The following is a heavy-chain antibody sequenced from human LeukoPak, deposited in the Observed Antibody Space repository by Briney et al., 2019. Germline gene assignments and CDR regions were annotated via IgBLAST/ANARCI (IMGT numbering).Heavy chain of an antibody. V-gene: IGHV4-4*07. J-gene: IGHJ4*02. CDR2: IYTSGST. CDR1: GESFSSYY. Sequence: SETLSLTCAVYGESFSSYYWSWIRQPAGKGLEWIGRIYTSGSTNYNPSLKSRVTMSVDTSKNQFSLKLSSVTAADTAVYYCAREEQQLVQGHWGQGTLVTVSS. D-gene: IGHD6-13*01. CDR3: AREEQQLVQGH.